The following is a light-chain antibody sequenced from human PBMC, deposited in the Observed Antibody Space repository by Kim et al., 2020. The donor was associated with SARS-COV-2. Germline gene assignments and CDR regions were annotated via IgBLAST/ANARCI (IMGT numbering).Light chain of an antibody. CDR2: GKN. CDR1: SLRSYY. J-gene: IGLJ3*02. CDR3: NSRDSSGNHLV. Sequence: SSELTQDPAVSVALGQTVRITCQGDSLRSYYASWYQQKPGQAPVLVISGKNNRPSGIPDRFSGSSSGNTASLTITGTQAEDEADYYGNSRDSSGNHLVFGGGTQLTVL. V-gene: IGLV3-19*01.